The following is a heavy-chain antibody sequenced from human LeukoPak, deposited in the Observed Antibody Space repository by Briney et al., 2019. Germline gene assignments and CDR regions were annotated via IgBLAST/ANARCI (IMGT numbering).Heavy chain of an antibody. D-gene: IGHD5-18*01. J-gene: IGHJ5*02. CDR2: ITHNANT. CDR1: TGPFSGYY. V-gene: IGHV4-34*01. CDR3: ARFPVLDTAMA. Sequence: SETLSLTCAVYTGPFSGYYWAWISQPPGEGMEWIGEITHNANTKYNPSLESRVIISVDTSKNQFSLKLNSVTAADTAVYYCARFPVLDTAMAWGQGTQVTVSS.